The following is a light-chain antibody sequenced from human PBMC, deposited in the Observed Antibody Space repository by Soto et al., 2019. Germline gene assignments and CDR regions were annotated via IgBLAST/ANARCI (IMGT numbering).Light chain of an antibody. V-gene: IGKV3-20*01. Sequence: ETVLTQSPGTLSLSPGERVTLSCRASQRVSYLAWYQQKPGQAPRLLIYGASSRATGIPDRFSGSGSGTDLTLIISRLEPEDFAVYYCQQYDSSPPSWTFGQGTTVEVK. CDR3: QQYDSSPPSWT. CDR1: QRVSY. CDR2: GAS. J-gene: IGKJ1*01.